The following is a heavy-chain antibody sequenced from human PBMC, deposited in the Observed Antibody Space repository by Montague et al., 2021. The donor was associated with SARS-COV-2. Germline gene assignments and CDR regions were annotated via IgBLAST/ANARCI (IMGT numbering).Heavy chain of an antibody. V-gene: IGHV4-34*01. J-gene: IGHJ3*02. Sequence: SETLSLTCAISGASFSNSYWCWSRQPPRTGLEWIWEVRHCGTTISNPYVKRRVTISEDTSKNQYYLVLNSVTAADTAVDYCARGRRPVVVPGAGPAARAFDIWGRGTMVTVSS. CDR3: ARGRRPVVVPGAGPAARAFDI. CDR2: VRHCGTT. D-gene: IGHD2-2*01. CDR1: GASFSNSY.